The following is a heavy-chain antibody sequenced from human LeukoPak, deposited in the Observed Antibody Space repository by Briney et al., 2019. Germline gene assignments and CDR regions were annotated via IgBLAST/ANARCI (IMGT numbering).Heavy chain of an antibody. J-gene: IGHJ4*02. Sequence: ASVKVSCKASGYTFTSYGISWVRQAPGQGLEWMGWISAYNGNTNYAQKLQGRVTMTTDTSTSTAYMELRSLRSDDTAVYHCARDGSIAVAGRPFDYWGQGTLVTVSS. CDR1: GYTFTSYG. D-gene: IGHD6-19*01. CDR3: ARDGSIAVAGRPFDY. V-gene: IGHV1-18*04. CDR2: ISAYNGNT.